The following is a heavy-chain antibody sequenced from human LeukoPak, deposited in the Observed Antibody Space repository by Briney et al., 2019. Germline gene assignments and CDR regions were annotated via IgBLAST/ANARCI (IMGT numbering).Heavy chain of an antibody. Sequence: GGSLKLSCAASGFTFSTYSMNWVRQAPGKGLEWISYISGSSSNIYYADSVKGRFTISRDNAKNSLCLQMNSLRDEDTAVYYCARYFGDPQGMYVWGQGTTVTVSS. J-gene: IGHJ6*02. CDR2: ISGSSSNI. D-gene: IGHD3-10*01. CDR1: GFTFSTYS. CDR3: ARYFGDPQGMYV. V-gene: IGHV3-48*02.